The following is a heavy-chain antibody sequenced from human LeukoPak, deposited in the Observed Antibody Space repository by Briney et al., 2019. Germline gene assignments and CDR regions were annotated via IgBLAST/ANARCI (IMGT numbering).Heavy chain of an antibody. CDR2: ISYDGSNK. V-gene: IGHV3-30*04. D-gene: IGHD6-13*01. J-gene: IGHJ4*02. CDR1: GFTFSSYA. Sequence: GGSLRLSCAASGFTFSSYAMHWVRQAPGEGLEWVAVISYDGSNKYYADSVKGRFTISRDNSKNTLYLQMNSLRAEDTAVYYCARDNSSSWLEDYFDYWGQGTLVTVSS. CDR3: ARDNSSSWLEDYFDY.